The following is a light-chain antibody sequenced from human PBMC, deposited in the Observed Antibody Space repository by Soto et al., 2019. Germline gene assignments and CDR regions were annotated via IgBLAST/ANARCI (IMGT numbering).Light chain of an antibody. V-gene: IGKV3-20*01. J-gene: IGKJ4*01. Sequence: EIVLTQSPGTLSLSPGERATISCRASQSVSSDYLAWYQQKPGQTPKVLIYRASSRATGIPDRFSGSGSGTDSTLTISRLEPEDFAVYYCQQYGSSPLTFGGGTKVEIK. CDR3: QQYGSSPLT. CDR1: QSVSSDY. CDR2: RAS.